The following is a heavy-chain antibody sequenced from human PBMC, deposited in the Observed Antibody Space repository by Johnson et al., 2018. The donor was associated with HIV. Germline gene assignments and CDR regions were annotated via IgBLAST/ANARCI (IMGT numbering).Heavy chain of an antibody. D-gene: IGHD2-15*01. V-gene: IGHV3-30*03. CDR3: ARDDGGGGDAFDI. J-gene: IGHJ3*02. Sequence: QEQLVESGGGLVKPGGSLRLSCAASGFNLSDYYMRWIRQTPGKGLEWVAVISYDGSNKYYADSVKGRFTISRDNSKNTLYLQMNSLRAEDTAVYYCARDDGGGGDAFDIWGQGTMVTVSS. CDR2: ISYDGSNK. CDR1: GFNLSDYY.